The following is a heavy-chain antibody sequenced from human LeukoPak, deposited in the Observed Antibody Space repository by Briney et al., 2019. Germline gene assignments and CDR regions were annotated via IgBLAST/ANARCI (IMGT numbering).Heavy chain of an antibody. CDR1: GYSFTSYW. V-gene: IGHV5-51*01. D-gene: IGHD5-12*01. Sequence: GESLKISCKGSGYSFTSYWIGWVRQMPGKGLEWMGIIYPGDSDTRYSPSFQGQVTISADKSISTAYLQWSSLKASDTAMYYCARGKVGGYDSPAMGPFDYWGQGTLVTVSS. CDR2: IYPGDSDT. J-gene: IGHJ4*02. CDR3: ARGKVGGYDSPAMGPFDY.